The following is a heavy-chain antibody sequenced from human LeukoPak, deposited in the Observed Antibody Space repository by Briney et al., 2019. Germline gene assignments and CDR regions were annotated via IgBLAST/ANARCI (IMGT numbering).Heavy chain of an antibody. D-gene: IGHD2-2*01. CDR3: ARGYCDSTSCYHEGDY. V-gene: IGHV1-46*01. CDR2: INPIGGST. CDR1: GYTFTNYY. J-gene: IGHJ4*02. Sequence: GASVKVSCKASGYTFTNYYIHWIQQAPGQGLEWIGIINPIGGSTSYAQKFQGRVTMTRDTSTSTVYMELSSLRSEDTAVYYCARGYCDSTSCYHEGDYWGQGTLVTVSS.